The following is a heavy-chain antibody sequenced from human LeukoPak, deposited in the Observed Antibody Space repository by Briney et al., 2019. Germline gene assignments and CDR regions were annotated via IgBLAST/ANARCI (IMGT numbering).Heavy chain of an antibody. V-gene: IGHV1-69*13. CDR3: ARSPSLPYDILTGYYAWGGLWSDP. D-gene: IGHD3-9*01. CDR1: GGTFSSYA. J-gene: IGHJ5*02. Sequence: GASVKVSCKASGGTFSSYAISWVRQAPGQGLEWMGGIIPIFGTANYAQKFQGRVTITADESTSTAYMELSSLRSEDTAVYYCARSPSLPYDILTGYYAWGGLWSDPWGQGTLVTVSS. CDR2: IIPIFGTA.